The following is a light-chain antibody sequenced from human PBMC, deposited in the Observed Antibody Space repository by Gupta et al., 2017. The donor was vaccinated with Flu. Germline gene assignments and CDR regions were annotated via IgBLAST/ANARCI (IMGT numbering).Light chain of an antibody. J-gene: IGLJ3*02. Sequence: SINISCTGTSRDVGGYNYVSWYQHHPGKAPKLMIYEVINRPSGVSNRFSGSKSGNTASLTISGLQAEDEADYYCSSYTSSNSLEFGGGTKLTVL. CDR2: EVI. V-gene: IGLV2-14*01. CDR1: SRDVGGYNY. CDR3: SSYTSSNSLE.